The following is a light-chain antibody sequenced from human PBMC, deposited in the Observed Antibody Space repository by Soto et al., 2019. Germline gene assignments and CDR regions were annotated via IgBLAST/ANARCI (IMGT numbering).Light chain of an antibody. V-gene: IGLV1-40*01. Sequence: SVLTQPPSVSGAPGQRVTISCTGSSSNIGAGYGVHWYIQLPGTAPKLLVYGDSNRPSGVPDRFSGSKSDTSASLAITGLQAEDEADYYCQSYDSSLSGDIFGGGTQLTVL. CDR2: GDS. CDR3: QSYDSSLSGDI. CDR1: SSNIGAGYG. J-gene: IGLJ2*01.